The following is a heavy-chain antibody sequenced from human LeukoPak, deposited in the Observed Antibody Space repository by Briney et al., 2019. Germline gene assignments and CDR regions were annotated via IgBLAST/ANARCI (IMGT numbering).Heavy chain of an antibody. Sequence: TLSLTCTVSGYSISSGSYWGWIRQPPGKALEWLARIDWDDDKYYSTSLKTRLTISKDTSKNQVVLTMTNMDPVDTATYYCAWTQIAAYNYYYYYMDVWGKGTTVTVSS. J-gene: IGHJ6*03. CDR2: IDWDDDK. CDR1: GYSISSGSYW. D-gene: IGHD6-13*01. CDR3: AWTQIAAYNYYYYYMDV. V-gene: IGHV2-70*11.